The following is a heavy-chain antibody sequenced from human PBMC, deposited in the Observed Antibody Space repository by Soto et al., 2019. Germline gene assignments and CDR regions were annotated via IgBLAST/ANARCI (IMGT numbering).Heavy chain of an antibody. Sequence: SETLSLTCTVSGGSISSGGYYWSWIRQHPGKGLEWIGYIYYSGSTYYNPSLKSRVTISVDTSKNQFSLKLSSVTAADTAVYYCARVVGTMVRGVTPTDHYYYYGMDVWGRGTTVTVSS. D-gene: IGHD3-10*01. V-gene: IGHV4-31*03. J-gene: IGHJ6*02. CDR2: IYYSGST. CDR3: ARVVGTMVRGVTPTDHYYYYGMDV. CDR1: GGSISSGGYY.